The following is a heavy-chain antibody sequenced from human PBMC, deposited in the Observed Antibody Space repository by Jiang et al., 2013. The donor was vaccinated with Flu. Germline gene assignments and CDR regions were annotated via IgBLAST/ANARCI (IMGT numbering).Heavy chain of an antibody. J-gene: IGHJ6*02. V-gene: IGHV1-18*01. CDR2: ISAYNGNT. CDR3: ARDYYDSSGLEYYYYYYGMDV. CDR1: GYTFTSYG. Sequence: GAEVKKPGASVKVSCKASGYTFTSYGISWVRQAPGQGLEWMGWISAYNGNTNYAQKLQGRVTMTTDTSTSTAYMELRSLRSDDTAVYYCARDYYDSSGLEYYYYYYGMDVWGQGTTVTVSS. D-gene: IGHD3-22*01.